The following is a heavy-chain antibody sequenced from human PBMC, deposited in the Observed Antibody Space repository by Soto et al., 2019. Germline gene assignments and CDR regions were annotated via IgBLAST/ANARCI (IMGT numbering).Heavy chain of an antibody. CDR1: GFTFSSYA. CDR3: AKGGRQWLVTSDFNY. Sequence: PGGSLRLSCAASGFTFSSYAVNWVRQAPGKGLEWVSGISSSDDSTYYADSVKGRFTISRDSSKNTVSLEMTSLRAEDTAVYYCAKGGRQWLVTSDFNYWGQGALVTVSS. V-gene: IGHV3-23*01. CDR2: ISSSDDST. D-gene: IGHD6-19*01. J-gene: IGHJ4*02.